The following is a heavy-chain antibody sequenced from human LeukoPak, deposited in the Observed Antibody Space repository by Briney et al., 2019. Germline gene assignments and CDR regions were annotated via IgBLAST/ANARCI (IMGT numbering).Heavy chain of an antibody. CDR2: INHSGST. Sequence: KPSETLSLTCAVYGGSFSGYYWSWIRQPPGKGLEWIGEINHSGSTNYNPSLKSRVTISVDTSKNQFPLKLSSVTAADTAVYYCARGDPSSTSSYYYYGMDVWGQGTTVTVSS. J-gene: IGHJ6*02. D-gene: IGHD2-2*01. CDR1: GGSFSGYY. CDR3: ARGDPSSTSSYYYYGMDV. V-gene: IGHV4-34*01.